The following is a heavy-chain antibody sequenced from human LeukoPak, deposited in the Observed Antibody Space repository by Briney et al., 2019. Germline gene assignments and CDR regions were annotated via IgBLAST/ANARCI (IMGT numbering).Heavy chain of an antibody. CDR2: INPNSGGT. D-gene: IGHD3-3*01. CDR3: ASNRRLIPNTIFGEVIDAFDI. J-gene: IGHJ3*02. Sequence: ASVKVSCKASGYTFTGYYMHWVRQAPGQGLEWMGWINPNSGGTNYAQKFQGRVTMTRDTSISTAYMELSRLRSEDTAVYYCASNRRLIPNTIFGEVIDAFDIWGQGTMVTVSS. CDR1: GYTFTGYY. V-gene: IGHV1-2*02.